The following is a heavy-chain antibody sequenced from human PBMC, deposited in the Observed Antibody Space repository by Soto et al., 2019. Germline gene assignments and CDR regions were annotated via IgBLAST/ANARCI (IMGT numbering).Heavy chain of an antibody. D-gene: IGHD3-9*01. V-gene: IGHV1-18*01. CDR3: AVYILTGYYGNYYYYAMDV. J-gene: IGHJ6*02. CDR2: ISAYNGNT. CDR1: GYTFSSYG. Sequence: QVHLVQSGGEVKKPGASVKVSCKASGYTFSSYGISWVRQAPGQGLEWMGWISAYNGNTNYAQKLQGRVTLTTDTSTSTAYTELRSLRSDDTAVYYCAVYILTGYYGNYYYYAMDVWGQGTTVTVSS.